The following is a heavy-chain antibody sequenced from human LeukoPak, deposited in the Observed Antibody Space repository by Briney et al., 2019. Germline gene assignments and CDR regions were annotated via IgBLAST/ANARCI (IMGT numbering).Heavy chain of an antibody. D-gene: IGHD6-13*01. CDR3: ARGLPGDIAAAVTLYFQH. V-gene: IGHV4-59*01. Sequence: SETLSLTCTVSGGSISSYYWSWIRQPPGKGLEWIGYIYYSGSTNYNPSLKSRVTISVDTSKNRFSLKLSSVTAADTAVYYCARGLPGDIAAAVTLYFQHWGQGTLVTVSS. J-gene: IGHJ1*01. CDR2: IYYSGST. CDR1: GGSISSYY.